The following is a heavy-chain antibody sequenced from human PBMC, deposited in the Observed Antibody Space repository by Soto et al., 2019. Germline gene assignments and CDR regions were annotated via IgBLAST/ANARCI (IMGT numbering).Heavy chain of an antibody. CDR3: ARDAYGDYLFDY. D-gene: IGHD4-17*01. J-gene: IGHJ4*02. V-gene: IGHV3-48*01. Sequence: EVQLVESGGGWVQPGGSLRLSCAASGFTFSSYSINWVRQAPGKGLEWISYISSSTSTTYHADSVKGRFTISRDNANNSLDLHMNSRRAEDTAVYYCARDAYGDYLFDYLGQGTLVTVSS. CDR1: GFTFSSYS. CDR2: ISSSTSTT.